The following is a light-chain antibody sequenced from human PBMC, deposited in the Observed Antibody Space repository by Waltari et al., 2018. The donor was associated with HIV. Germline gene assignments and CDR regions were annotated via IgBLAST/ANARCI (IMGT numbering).Light chain of an antibody. V-gene: IGKV3D-20*01. CDR1: HSVSGNY. J-gene: IGKJ1*01. CDR3: QHYGGSPRT. Sequence: EIVLTQSPATLSLSPGERATLSCGASHSVSGNYLAWYQQRPGLAPRLLISDASTRATGIPDRFSGSGSGTDFTLTISRPEPEDFAVYYCQHYGGSPRTFGQGTKVEVK. CDR2: DAS.